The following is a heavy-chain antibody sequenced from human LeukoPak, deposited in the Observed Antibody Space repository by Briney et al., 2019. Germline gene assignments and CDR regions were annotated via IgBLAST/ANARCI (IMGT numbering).Heavy chain of an antibody. CDR1: GFTFSSLW. V-gene: IGHV3-74*01. CDR3: AIAGNYRFDY. Sequence: SGGSLRLSCVVSGFTFSSLWMHWVRQAPGQGLVWVSRINTDGTTTNYADSVKGRFTISRDNAKNTLYLQMNSLRADDTAVYYCAIAGNYRFDYWGQGTLVTVSS. J-gene: IGHJ4*02. CDR2: INTDGTTT. D-gene: IGHD5-24*01.